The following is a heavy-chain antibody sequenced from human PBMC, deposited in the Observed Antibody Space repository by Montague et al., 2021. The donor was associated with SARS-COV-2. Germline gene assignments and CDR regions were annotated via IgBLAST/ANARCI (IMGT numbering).Heavy chain of an antibody. Sequence: SETLSLTCAVHGGSFSTYSWNWIRQPPGKGLEWIGEIHHGGSTNYNPSLKSRVTISADTSKNQFSLKLTSVAAADTAVYYCARLGDGVVPSPILGVGPYHSYDCVDVWGKGTTVTVSS. J-gene: IGHJ6*03. CDR1: GGSFSTYS. CDR3: ARLGDGVVPSPILGVGPYHSYDCVDV. CDR2: IHHGGST. D-gene: IGHD3-10*01. V-gene: IGHV4-34*01.